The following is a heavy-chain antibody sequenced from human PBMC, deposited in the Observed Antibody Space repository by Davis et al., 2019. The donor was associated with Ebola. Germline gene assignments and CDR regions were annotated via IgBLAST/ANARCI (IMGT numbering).Heavy chain of an antibody. CDR2: INHSGST. D-gene: IGHD6-13*01. J-gene: IGHJ4*02. Sequence: SEILSLTCAVYGGSFSGYYWSWIRQPPGKGLEWIGEINHSGSTNYNPSLKSRVTISVDTSKNQFSLKLSSVTAADTAVYYCARDRIAAAGGFDYWGQGTLVTVSS. CDR3: ARDRIAAAGGFDY. CDR1: GGSFSGYY. V-gene: IGHV4-34*01.